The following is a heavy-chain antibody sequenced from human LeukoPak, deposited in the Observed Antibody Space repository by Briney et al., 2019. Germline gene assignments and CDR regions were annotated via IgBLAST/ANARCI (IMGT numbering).Heavy chain of an antibody. D-gene: IGHD6-25*01. CDR1: GFTFDDYG. J-gene: IGHJ6*03. CDR3: ARDRGRYYMDV. Sequence: GGSLRLSCAASGFTFDDYGMSWVRQAPGKGLEWVSAISGSGGSTYYADSVKGRFTISRDKSKNTLYLQMNSLRAGGTAVYYCARDRGRYYMDVWGKGTTVTISS. V-gene: IGHV3-23*01. CDR2: ISGSGGST.